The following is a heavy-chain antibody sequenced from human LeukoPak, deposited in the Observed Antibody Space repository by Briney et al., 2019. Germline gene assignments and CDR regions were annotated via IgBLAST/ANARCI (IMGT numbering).Heavy chain of an antibody. V-gene: IGHV3-9*01. J-gene: IGHJ3*02. CDR1: GFTFDDYA. CDR2: ISWNSGSI. Sequence: GGSLRLSCAASGFTFDDYAMHWVRQAPGKGLEWVSGISWNSGSIGYADSVKGRFTISRDNAKNSLYLQMNSLRAEDTALYYCAKARSVWSAFDIWGQGTMVTVSS. D-gene: IGHD6-19*01. CDR3: AKARSVWSAFDI.